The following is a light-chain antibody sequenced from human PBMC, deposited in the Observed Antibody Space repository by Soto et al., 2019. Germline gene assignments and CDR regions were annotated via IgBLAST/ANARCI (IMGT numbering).Light chain of an antibody. J-gene: IGKJ1*01. CDR3: QQYKT. CDR2: DAF. Sequence: EIVLTHSPATLSFSPGERATLSCRASQSVSTSYVAWYQQKFGQAPRLLIYDAFSRATGIPDRFSASGSGTDFTLTISRLEPEDFAVYYCQQYKTFGQGTKVDIK. V-gene: IGKV3-20*01. CDR1: QSVSTSY.